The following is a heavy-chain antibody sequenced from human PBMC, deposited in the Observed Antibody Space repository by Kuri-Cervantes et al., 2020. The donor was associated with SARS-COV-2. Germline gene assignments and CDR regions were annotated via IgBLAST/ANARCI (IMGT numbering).Heavy chain of an antibody. J-gene: IGHJ6*03. V-gene: IGHV4-38-2*01. CDR3: ARLLRGAYYYYYMDV. Sequence: GSLRLSCAVSGYSISSGYYWGWIRQPPGKGLEWIGSIYHSGSTYYNPSLKSRVTISVDTSKNQFSLKLSSVTAADTAVYYCARLLRGAYYYYYMDVWGKGTTVTVSS. D-gene: IGHD1-26*01. CDR2: IYHSGST. CDR1: GYSISSGYY.